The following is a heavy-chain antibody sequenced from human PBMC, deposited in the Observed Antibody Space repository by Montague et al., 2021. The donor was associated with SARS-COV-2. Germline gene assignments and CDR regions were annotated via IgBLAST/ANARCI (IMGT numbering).Heavy chain of an antibody. Sequence: SETLSLTCIVSGSSVRSYYWSWIRQPPGKGLEWIGYIYDSGSTNXXPSLKSRVTISVDTSKNQFSLKLSSVTAADTAVYFCVRHPRTYNGFWSGYSGRLVFQFDAWGQGTLVTVSS. CDR2: IYDSGST. V-gene: IGHV4-59*08. J-gene: IGHJ4*02. CDR1: GSSVRSYY. D-gene: IGHD3-3*01. CDR3: VRHPRTYNGFWSGYSGRLVFQFDA.